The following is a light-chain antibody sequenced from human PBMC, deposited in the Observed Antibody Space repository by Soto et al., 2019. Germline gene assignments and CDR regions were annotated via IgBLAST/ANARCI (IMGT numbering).Light chain of an antibody. CDR3: RSYDSHNTHV. CDR2: DVS. CDR1: SSDVGGYDY. Sequence: QSALTQPASVSGSPGQSITISCTGTSSDVGGYDYISWYQQHPGKAPKLMIDDVSKRSSGVYNLFFGSTSGKTAPLTITVHHADDDAYYCGRSYDSHNTHVFGTGTKLTVL. J-gene: IGLJ2*01. V-gene: IGLV2-14*01.